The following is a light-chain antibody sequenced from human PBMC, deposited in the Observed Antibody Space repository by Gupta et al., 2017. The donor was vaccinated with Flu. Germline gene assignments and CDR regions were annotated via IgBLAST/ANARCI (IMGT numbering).Light chain of an antibody. CDR3: QHDHSYPYT. J-gene: IGKJ2*01. Sequence: PSTLSASVGDRVTITCRASQSISRSLAWYQQKAGKAPKVLIYKASNVQSGVPSRFSGSGSGTEFTLTISSLQPDDFATYYCQHDHSYPYTFGQGTKLDIK. V-gene: IGKV1-5*03. CDR1: QSISRS. CDR2: KAS.